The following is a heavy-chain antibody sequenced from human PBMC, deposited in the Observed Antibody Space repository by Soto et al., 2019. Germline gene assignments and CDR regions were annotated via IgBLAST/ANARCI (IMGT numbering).Heavy chain of an antibody. CDR3: ERFISIAAAGTDWFDP. V-gene: IGHV4-59*01. D-gene: IGHD6-13*01. J-gene: IGHJ5*02. CDR1: GGSISSYY. CDR2: IYYSGST. Sequence: PSETLSLTCTVSGGSISSYYWSWIRQPPGKGLEWIGYIYYSGSTNYNPSLKSRVTISVDTSKNQFSLKLSSVTAADTAVYYCERFISIAAAGTDWFDPWGQGTLVTVS.